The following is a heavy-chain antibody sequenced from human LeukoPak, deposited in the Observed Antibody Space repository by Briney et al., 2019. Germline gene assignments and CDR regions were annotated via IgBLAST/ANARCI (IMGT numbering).Heavy chain of an antibody. V-gene: IGHV1-2*02. CDR3: ARDLRQLSDYFDY. Sequence: ASVKVSCKASAYTFTGYYIHWVRQAPGQGLEWMGWINPYSGGTEYAQKFQGRVTMTRDTSVSTAYMEVISLAFDDTAVYYCARDLRQLSDYFDYWGQGTLVTVSS. D-gene: IGHD1-1*01. CDR1: AYTFTGYY. J-gene: IGHJ4*02. CDR2: INPYSGGT.